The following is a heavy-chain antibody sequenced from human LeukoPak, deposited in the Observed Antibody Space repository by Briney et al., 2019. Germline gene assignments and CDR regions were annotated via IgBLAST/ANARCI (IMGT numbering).Heavy chain of an antibody. V-gene: IGHV3-7*03. CDR2: IKQDGSEK. CDR1: GFTFSSYW. J-gene: IGHJ6*03. CDR3: AKGPLWFGGYSDYYDYYYMDV. Sequence: GGSLRLSCAASGFTFSSYWMSWVRQAPGKGLGWGTHIKQDGSEKYYADSVKGGFTISRENAKNSLYLQMNSLRAEDTAVYYCAKGPLWFGGYSDYYDYYYMDVWGKGTTVTISS. D-gene: IGHD3-10*01.